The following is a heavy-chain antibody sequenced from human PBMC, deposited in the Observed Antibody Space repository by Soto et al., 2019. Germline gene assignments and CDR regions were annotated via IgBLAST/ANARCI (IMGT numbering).Heavy chain of an antibody. J-gene: IGHJ6*02. D-gene: IGHD2-21*01. V-gene: IGHV3-64*01. CDR3: ARRIPFGYGMDV. Sequence: EVQLVESGGGLVQPGGSLRLSCAASGFTFSSYAMHWVRQAPGKGLEYVSAITSNGGNTDYASSVKGRFTISRENSKNTLYLQMGSLRAEDMAVYYCARRIPFGYGMDVWGQGTTVTVSS. CDR2: ITSNGGNT. CDR1: GFTFSSYA.